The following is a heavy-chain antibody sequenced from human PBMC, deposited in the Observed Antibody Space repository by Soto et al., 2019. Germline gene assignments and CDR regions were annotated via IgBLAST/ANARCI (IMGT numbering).Heavy chain of an antibody. Sequence: PSETLTLTCTVSGGSISSHYWSWVRQAPGKGLEWIGHIYYRGSTNYTPSLRSRSTISVDTSKNQFSLKLNSVTTADTAVYYCARDGREASGMDVWGQGTKVTVSS. CDR1: GGSISSHY. J-gene: IGHJ6*02. D-gene: IGHD1-26*01. V-gene: IGHV4-59*11. CDR3: ARDGREASGMDV. CDR2: IYYRGST.